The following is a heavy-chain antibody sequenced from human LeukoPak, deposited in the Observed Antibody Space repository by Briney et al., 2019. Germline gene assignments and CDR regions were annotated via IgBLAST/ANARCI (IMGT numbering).Heavy chain of an antibody. CDR1: GFTFSTYS. CDR2: ITSSSSCI. J-gene: IGHJ5*02. D-gene: IGHD6-6*01. V-gene: IGHV3-21*01. Sequence: PGGSLRLSCTASGFTFSTYSMNWVRQAPGKGLEWVSSITSSSSCIFYVDSVKGRFTISRDNAKNSLHLQMDSLRAEDSAVYYCARSATSSSSRINWFDAWGQGTLVTVSS. CDR3: ARSATSSSSRINWFDA.